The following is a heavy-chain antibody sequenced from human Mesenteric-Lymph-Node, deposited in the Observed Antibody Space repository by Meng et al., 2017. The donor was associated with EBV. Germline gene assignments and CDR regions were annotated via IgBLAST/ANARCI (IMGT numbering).Heavy chain of an antibody. CDR3: ARDRNYDLKSDVNWVDP. Sequence: QVQLVQSGAEVRRPGASVKVSCKASGGTFSSYAISWVRQAPGQGLEWVGGIIPMFGAKKYAEKFQGRVTITADESTSTVYMEVSSLRSEDTAVYYCARDRNYDLKSDVNWVDPWGQGTLVTVSS. J-gene: IGHJ5*02. D-gene: IGHD3/OR15-3a*01. CDR2: IIPMFGAK. V-gene: IGHV1-69*01. CDR1: GGTFSSYA.